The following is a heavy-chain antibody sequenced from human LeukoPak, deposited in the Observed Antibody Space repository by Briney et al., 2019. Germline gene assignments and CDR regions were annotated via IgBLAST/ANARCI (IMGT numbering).Heavy chain of an antibody. Sequence: PSETLSLTCSVSGGSISTFYWSWLRQSPGKGLEWIGHIYHSGSTNYNPSLKSRVTVSIDTSKKQFSLRLSSVTAADTAVYYCARGSCTEGTCYDARNHFDYWGQGSLVTVSS. D-gene: IGHD2-8*02. J-gene: IGHJ4*02. V-gene: IGHV4-59*01. CDR2: IYHSGST. CDR1: GGSISTFY. CDR3: ARGSCTEGTCYDARNHFDY.